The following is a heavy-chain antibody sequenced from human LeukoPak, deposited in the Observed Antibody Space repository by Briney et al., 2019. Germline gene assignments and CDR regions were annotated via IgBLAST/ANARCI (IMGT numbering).Heavy chain of an antibody. J-gene: IGHJ5*02. V-gene: IGHV3-7*04. CDR3: ARDKRGYFEPNWFDP. D-gene: IGHD3-9*01. CDR1: GFTFSSYC. CDR2: IKQDGGEK. Sequence: GSLRLSCTASGFTFSSYCMSWVRQAPGKGLEWVANIKQDGGEKYYVDSVKGRFTISRDNAKNSLYLQMNSLRAEDTAVYYCARDKRGYFEPNWFDPWGQGTLVTVSS.